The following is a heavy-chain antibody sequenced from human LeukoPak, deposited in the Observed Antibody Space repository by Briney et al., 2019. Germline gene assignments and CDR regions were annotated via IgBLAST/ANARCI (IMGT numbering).Heavy chain of an antibody. CDR1: GYSFTSYW. CDR2: IYPGDSDT. CDR3: AKAYCGGDCYLGKYYYYYGMDV. Sequence: GESLKISCKGSGYSFTSYWIGWVRQMPGKGLEWMGIIYPGDSDTRYSASFQGQVTISADKSISTAYLQWSSLKASDTAMYYCAKAYCGGDCYLGKYYYYYGMDVWGQGTTVTVSS. J-gene: IGHJ6*02. D-gene: IGHD2-21*02. V-gene: IGHV5-51*01.